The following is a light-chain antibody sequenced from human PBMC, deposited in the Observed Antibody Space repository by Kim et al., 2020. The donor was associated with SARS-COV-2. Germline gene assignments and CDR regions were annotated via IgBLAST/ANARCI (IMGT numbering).Light chain of an antibody. CDR3: QHRSDWPLT. J-gene: IGKJ4*01. CDR1: QGVGRY. V-gene: IGKV3-11*01. Sequence: LAQGERAPLPGRASQGVGRYLAGNQRKPGQPPGLLIYDASKRATGIPARFRGSGSGQDFTLTIGSLEPEDFAVYYGQHRSDWPLTFVGGTKVDIK. CDR2: DAS.